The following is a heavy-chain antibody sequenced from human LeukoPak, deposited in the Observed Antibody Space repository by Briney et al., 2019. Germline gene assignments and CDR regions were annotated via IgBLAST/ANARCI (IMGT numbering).Heavy chain of an antibody. Sequence: GGSLRLSCEASGFNFNIYSMNWVRQAPGKGLEWVSYITGGGTPIYYGDSVKGRFTIFRDNAKNSLYLQMNSLRAEDTALYYCARDGTGYSSGWYRDYWGQGTLVTVSS. D-gene: IGHD6-19*01. V-gene: IGHV3-48*01. CDR2: ITGGGTPI. CDR1: GFNFNIYS. CDR3: ARDGTGYSSGWYRDY. J-gene: IGHJ4*02.